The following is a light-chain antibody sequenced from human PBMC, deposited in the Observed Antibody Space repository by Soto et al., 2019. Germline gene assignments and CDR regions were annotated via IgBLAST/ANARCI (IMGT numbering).Light chain of an antibody. V-gene: IGLV1-40*01. CDR3: RCYDSSLSGYV. CDR2: ENN. J-gene: IGLJ1*01. CDR1: SSNIGAGYE. Sequence: QSVLTQPPSVSEAPGQRITISCTGSSSNIGAGYEAHWYQQVPGTAPKLLIYENNNRPSGVPDRFSGSKSGTSASLAITGLQPEDEAVFYCRCYDSSLSGYVLGTGTKLTVL.